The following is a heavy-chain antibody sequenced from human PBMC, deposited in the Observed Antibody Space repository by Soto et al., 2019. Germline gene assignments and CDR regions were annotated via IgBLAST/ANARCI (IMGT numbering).Heavy chain of an antibody. D-gene: IGHD3-9*01. CDR2: INHSGST. J-gene: IGHJ6*02. CDR3: ARNSGRYDILTGYPRGIGPMDV. V-gene: IGHV4-34*01. CDR1: GGSFSGYY. Sequence: NPSETLSLTCAVYGGSFSGYYWSWIRQPPGKGLEWIGEINHSGSTNYNPSLKGRATISVDTSKNQFSLKLSSVTATDTAVYYCARNSGRYDILTGYPRGIGPMDVWGQGTTVTVSS.